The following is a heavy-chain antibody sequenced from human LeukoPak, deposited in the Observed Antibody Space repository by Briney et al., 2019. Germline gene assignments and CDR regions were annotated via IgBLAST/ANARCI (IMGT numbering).Heavy chain of an antibody. Sequence: VGSLRLSCAASGFTFSNYDMHWVRQSPGKGLEWLSLIWSDGKIEQYAASVEGRITISRDNSKNTVYLQMNSLRGEDTAVYYCAKDPGTATRGFHMDVWGKGTRVTVSS. D-gene: IGHD6-13*01. CDR1: GFTFSNYD. J-gene: IGHJ6*03. CDR2: IWSDGKIE. CDR3: AKDPGTATRGFHMDV. V-gene: IGHV3-30*02.